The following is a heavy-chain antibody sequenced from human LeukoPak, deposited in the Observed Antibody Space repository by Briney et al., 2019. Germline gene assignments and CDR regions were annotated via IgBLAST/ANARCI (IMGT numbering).Heavy chain of an antibody. Sequence: ASVKVSCKASGYTFTGYYMHWVRQAPGQGLEWMGWINPNSGGTNYAQKFQGRVTMTRDTSISTAYMKLSRLRSDDTAVYYCARVYYGSGSYSWFDPWGQGTLVTVSS. CDR1: GYTFTGYY. V-gene: IGHV1-2*02. J-gene: IGHJ5*02. CDR3: ARVYYGSGSYSWFDP. D-gene: IGHD3-10*01. CDR2: INPNSGGT.